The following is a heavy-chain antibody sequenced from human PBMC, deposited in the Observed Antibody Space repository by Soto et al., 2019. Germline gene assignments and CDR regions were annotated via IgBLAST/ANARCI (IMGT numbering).Heavy chain of an antibody. V-gene: IGHV1-2*04. CDR1: GYTFTGYY. CDR2: INPNSGGT. J-gene: IGHJ5*02. CDR3: ARELIAVAGTWWFDP. Sequence: SVKVSCKASGYTFTGYYMHWVRQAPGQGLEWMGWINPNSGGTNYAQKFQGWVTMTRDTSISTAYMELSRLRSDDTAVYYCARELIAVAGTWWFDPWGQGTLVTVSS. D-gene: IGHD6-19*01.